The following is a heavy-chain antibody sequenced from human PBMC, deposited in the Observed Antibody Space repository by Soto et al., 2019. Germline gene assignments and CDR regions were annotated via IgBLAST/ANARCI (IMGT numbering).Heavy chain of an antibody. CDR1: GFTFSSYG. J-gene: IGHJ4*02. D-gene: IGHD3-10*01. CDR3: APWFGAFDY. V-gene: IGHV3-30*03. CDR2: ISYDGSNK. Sequence: QVQLVESGGGVVQPGRSLRLSCAASGFTFSSYGMHWVRQAPGKGLEWVAVISYDGSNKYYADSVKGRFTLSRDNSKNTLYMQMNSLRAQDTAVYYCAPWFGAFDYWGQGTLVTVSS.